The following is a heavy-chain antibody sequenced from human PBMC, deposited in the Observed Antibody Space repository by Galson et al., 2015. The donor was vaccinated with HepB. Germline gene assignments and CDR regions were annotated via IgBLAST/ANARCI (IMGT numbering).Heavy chain of an antibody. D-gene: IGHD2-15*01. J-gene: IGHJ5*02. CDR1: GGSFSTNA. V-gene: IGHV1-69*13. CDR3: AKTVVVVGASLGWFDP. CDR2: IFPLSGRA. Sequence: SVKVSCKASGGSFSTNAVSWVRQAPGQGLGWMGGIFPLSGRANYAGKFQGRVTITADESASTVYMELNRLRFDDTAVYYCAKTVVVVGASLGWFDPWGQGTLVTVSS.